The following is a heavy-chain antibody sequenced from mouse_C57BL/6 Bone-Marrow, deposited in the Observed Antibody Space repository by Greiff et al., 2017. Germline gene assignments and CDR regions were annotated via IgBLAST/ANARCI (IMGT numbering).Heavy chain of an antibody. D-gene: IGHD3-2*02. Sequence: EVQLQQSGPELVKPGASVKISCKASGYSFTGYYMNWVKQSPEKSLEWIGEINPSTGGTTYNQKFKAKATLTVDKSSSTAYMQLKSLTSEDSAVYYCARSSSSGYWWGKGTTLTVSS. CDR3: ARSSSSGYW. V-gene: IGHV1-42*01. CDR1: GYSFTGYY. J-gene: IGHJ2*01. CDR2: INPSTGGT.